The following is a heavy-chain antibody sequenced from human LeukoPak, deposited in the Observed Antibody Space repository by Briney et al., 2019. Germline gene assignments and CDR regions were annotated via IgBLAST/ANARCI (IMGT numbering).Heavy chain of an antibody. D-gene: IGHD1-26*01. CDR3: ERDVFSGSYQFDY. J-gene: IGHJ4*02. V-gene: IGHV3-33*01. CDR1: GFTLSSYG. Sequence: GGSLRLSRAASGFTLSSYGMHCVPPPPGKGLECVAFLWYDGSNKYYTHSVKGRFTISHDNAKNILYVQLNSLRADDPSVCYCERDVFSGSYQFDYWGQGTLVTVSS. CDR2: LWYDGSNK.